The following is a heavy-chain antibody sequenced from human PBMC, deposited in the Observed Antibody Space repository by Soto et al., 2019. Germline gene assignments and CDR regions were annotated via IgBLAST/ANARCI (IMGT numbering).Heavy chain of an antibody. V-gene: IGHV1-2*02. CDR2: INPSSGGT. Sequence: VQLVQSGAEVRKPGASVKVSCKASGYTFSDYYVHWVREAPGQGLEWMGWINPSSGGTIYTQRVQGRVTMTRDTSISTVYIELSRLTSDDTAVYYCAREMGVIGAPGYTWFDPWGQGALVTVSS. J-gene: IGHJ5*02. D-gene: IGHD1-26*01. CDR3: AREMGVIGAPGYTWFDP. CDR1: GYTFSDYY.